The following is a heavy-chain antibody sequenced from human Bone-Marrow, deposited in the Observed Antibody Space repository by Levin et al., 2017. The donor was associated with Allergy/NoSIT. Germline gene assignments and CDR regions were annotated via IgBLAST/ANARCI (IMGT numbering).Heavy chain of an antibody. Sequence: GGSLRLSCAASGFTFSNAWMSWVRQAPGKGLEWVGRIKSKTDGGTTDYAAPVKGRFTISRDDSKNTLYLQMNSLKTEDTAVYYCTTAGGYMVRGVGLDYWGQGTLVTVSS. CDR2: IKSKTDGGTT. CDR3: TTAGGYMVRGVGLDY. J-gene: IGHJ4*02. V-gene: IGHV3-15*01. D-gene: IGHD3-10*01. CDR1: GFTFSNAW.